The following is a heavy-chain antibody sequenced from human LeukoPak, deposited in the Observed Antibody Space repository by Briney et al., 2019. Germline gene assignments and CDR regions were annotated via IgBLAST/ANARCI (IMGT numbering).Heavy chain of an antibody. CDR3: ARVSILIVPYYAFDI. CDR2: ISSSSNYI. CDR1: GFSFSSYS. J-gene: IGHJ3*02. D-gene: IGHD2/OR15-2a*01. V-gene: IGHV3-21*01. Sequence: PVGPLRLSCAASGFSFSSYSMKWVRQAPRQGLGGFSSISSSSNYIDYADSVKGRFTISRDKANNSLYLQMNSLRAEDTAVYYCARVSILIVPYYAFDIWGQGTMVTVSS.